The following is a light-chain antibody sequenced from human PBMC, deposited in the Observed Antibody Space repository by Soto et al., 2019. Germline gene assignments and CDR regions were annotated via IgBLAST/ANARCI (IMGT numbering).Light chain of an antibody. Sequence: IQMTQSLSSLFASIGDRVTLSXRASQNICGFFNWYQQQPGXAPSXXXDSXFRIQRGVPSRLNASGSATDFTLSISSLQPEDFANYYFQQGSTTPRTFGLGTRLEIK. CDR3: QQGSTTPRT. J-gene: IGKJ5*01. V-gene: IGKV1-39*01. CDR2: SXF. CDR1: QNICGF.